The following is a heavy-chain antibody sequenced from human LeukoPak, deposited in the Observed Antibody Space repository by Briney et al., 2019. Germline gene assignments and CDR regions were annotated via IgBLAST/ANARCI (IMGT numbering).Heavy chain of an antibody. CDR1: GGSISSTSYY. V-gene: IGHV4-39*01. Sequence: SETLSLTCSVSGGSISSTSYYWGWIRQPPGKGLEWIGNIYFTGSTYYNPSLKRRVTISVDTYKNQFSLNLTSVTAADTAEYYCARRSIAVAGDAYYYGMDVWGQGTTVTVSS. J-gene: IGHJ6*02. CDR3: ARRSIAVAGDAYYYGMDV. D-gene: IGHD6-19*01. CDR2: IYFTGST.